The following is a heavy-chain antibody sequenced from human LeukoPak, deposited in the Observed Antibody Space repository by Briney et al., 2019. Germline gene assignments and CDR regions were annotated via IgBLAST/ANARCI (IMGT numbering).Heavy chain of an antibody. J-gene: IGHJ4*02. CDR1: GFTFSSYG. CDR2: ISYDGSNK. V-gene: IGHV3-30*18. Sequence: GGSLRLSCAASGFTFSSYGMHWVRQAPGKGLEWVAVISYDGSNKYYADSVKGRFTIPRDNSKNTLYLQMNSLRAEDTAVYYCANHVDTAMVPPFDYWGQGTLVTVSS. CDR3: ANHVDTAMVPPFDY. D-gene: IGHD5-18*01.